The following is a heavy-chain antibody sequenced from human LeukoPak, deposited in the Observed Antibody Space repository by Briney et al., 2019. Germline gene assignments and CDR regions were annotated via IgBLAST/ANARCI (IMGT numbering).Heavy chain of an antibody. Sequence: GGSLRLSCAASGFTFSSYAMSWVRQAPGKGLEWVSAISGSGGSTYYADSVKGRFTISRDNSKNTLYLRMNSLRAEDTAVYYCAKDGAYYYDSSGYYYVDDYWGQGTLVTVSS. CDR2: ISGSGGST. V-gene: IGHV3-23*01. D-gene: IGHD3-22*01. CDR3: AKDGAYYYDSSGYYYVDDY. CDR1: GFTFSSYA. J-gene: IGHJ4*02.